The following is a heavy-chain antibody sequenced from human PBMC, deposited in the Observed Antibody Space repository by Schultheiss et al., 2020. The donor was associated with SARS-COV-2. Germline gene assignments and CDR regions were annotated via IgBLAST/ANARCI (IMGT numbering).Heavy chain of an antibody. V-gene: IGHV3-30*04. CDR1: GFTFSSYA. Sequence: GGSLRLSCAASGFTFSSYAMHWVRQAPGKGLEWVAVISYDGGNESYANSVRGRFTISRDNSKNMLYLQMNSLRPEDTAVYYCAKVHPSRGPFDYWGQGTLVTVSS. CDR3: AKVHPSRGPFDY. CDR2: ISYDGGNE. D-gene: IGHD3-10*01. J-gene: IGHJ4*02.